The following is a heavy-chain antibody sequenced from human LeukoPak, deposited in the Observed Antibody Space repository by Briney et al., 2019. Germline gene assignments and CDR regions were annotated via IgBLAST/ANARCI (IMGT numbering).Heavy chain of an antibody. CDR1: GFTFDDYA. CDR2: ISWNSGSI. J-gene: IGHJ3*02. Sequence: GGSLRLSCAASGFTFDDYAMHWVRHAPGKGLEWVSGISWNSGSIGYADSVKGRFTISRDNAKNSLYLQMNSLRAEDTALYYCAKDRTVVPEDAFDIWGQGTMVTVSS. V-gene: IGHV3-9*01. CDR3: AKDRTVVPEDAFDI. D-gene: IGHD2-15*01.